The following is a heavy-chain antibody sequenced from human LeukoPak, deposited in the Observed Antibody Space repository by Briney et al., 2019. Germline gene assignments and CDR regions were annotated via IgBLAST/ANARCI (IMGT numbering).Heavy chain of an antibody. V-gene: IGHV3-48*03. Sequence: GGSLRLSCAASGFTFSSYEMNWVRQAPGKGLEWVSYISSSGSTIYYADSVKGRFTISRDNAKNTLYLQMNSLRAEDTAVYYCARPYYYDSSDYYPIDYWGQGTLVTVSS. D-gene: IGHD3-22*01. J-gene: IGHJ4*02. CDR1: GFTFSSYE. CDR2: ISSSGSTI. CDR3: ARPYYYDSSDYYPIDY.